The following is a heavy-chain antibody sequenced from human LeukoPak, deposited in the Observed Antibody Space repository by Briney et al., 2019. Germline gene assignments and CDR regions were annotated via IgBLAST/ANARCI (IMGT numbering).Heavy chain of an antibody. CDR1: GGSISSYY. J-gene: IGHJ6*02. CDR3: ARLWFGESYYYYGMDV. CDR2: IYYSGST. Sequence: SSETLSLTCTVSGGSISSYYWSWIRQPPGKGLEWIGYIYYSGSTNYNPSLKSRVTISVDTSKNQFSLKLSSVTAADTAVYYCARLWFGESYYYYGMDVWGQGTTVTVSS. V-gene: IGHV4-59*01. D-gene: IGHD3-10*01.